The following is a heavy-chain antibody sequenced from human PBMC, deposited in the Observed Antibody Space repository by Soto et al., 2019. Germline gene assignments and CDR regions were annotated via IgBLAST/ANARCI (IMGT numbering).Heavy chain of an antibody. V-gene: IGHV3-30-3*01. CDR3: ARDQVAAAYYYYYGMDV. D-gene: IGHD6-13*01. CDR1: GFTFSSYA. Sequence: PGGSLRLSCAASGFTFSSYAMHWVRQAPGKGLEWVAVISYDGSNKYYADSVKGRFTISRDNSKNTPYLQMNSLRAEDTAVYYCARDQVAAAYYYYYGMDVWGQGTTVTVSS. J-gene: IGHJ6*02. CDR2: ISYDGSNK.